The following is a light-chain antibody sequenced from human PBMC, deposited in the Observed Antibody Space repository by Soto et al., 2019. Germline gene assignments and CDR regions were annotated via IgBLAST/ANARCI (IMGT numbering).Light chain of an antibody. CDR2: DAS. V-gene: IGKV3-11*01. Sequence: EIVLTQSPATLSLSPGERATLSCRASQSVSTYLAWYQQKPGQAPRLFIYDASTRATGIPARFSGSGSGTDFTLTISSLEPEDFAVYYCQQRGNWPRTFGQGTKVEIK. CDR3: QQRGNWPRT. J-gene: IGKJ1*01. CDR1: QSVSTY.